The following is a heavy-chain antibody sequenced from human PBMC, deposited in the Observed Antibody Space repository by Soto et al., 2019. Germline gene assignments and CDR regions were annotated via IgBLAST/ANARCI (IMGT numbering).Heavy chain of an antibody. CDR3: ARTMRYYDILTGYQGNWFDP. J-gene: IGHJ5*02. V-gene: IGHV4-59*01. Sequence: PSETLSLTCTVSGGFISSYYWSWIRQPPGKGLEWIGYIYYSGSTNYNPSLKSRVTISVDTSKNQFSLKLSSVTAADTAVYYCARTMRYYDILTGYQGNWFDPWGQGTLVTVSS. CDR1: GGFISSYY. D-gene: IGHD3-9*01. CDR2: IYYSGST.